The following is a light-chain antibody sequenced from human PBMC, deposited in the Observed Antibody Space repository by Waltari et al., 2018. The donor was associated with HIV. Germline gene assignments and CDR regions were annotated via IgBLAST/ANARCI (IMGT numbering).Light chain of an antibody. V-gene: IGLV2-8*01. Sequence: QSALTQPPSASGSPGQSVTISCTGTSSDVGGSNYVSWYQLHPGKAPKLMIYEVSKRPSGVPDRFSGSKSGNTASLTVSGLQSEDEADYFCASYAGSTNVFGTGTKVTVL. J-gene: IGLJ1*01. CDR3: ASYAGSTNV. CDR1: SSDVGGSNY. CDR2: EVS.